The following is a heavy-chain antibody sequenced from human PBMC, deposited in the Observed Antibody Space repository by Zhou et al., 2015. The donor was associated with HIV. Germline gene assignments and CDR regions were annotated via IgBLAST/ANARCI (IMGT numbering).Heavy chain of an antibody. CDR2: IIPIFGTA. J-gene: IGHJ6*02. CDR3: ASGVEMATRGYYYYGMDV. Sequence: QVQLVQSGAEVKKPGSSVKVSCKASGGTFSSYAISWVRQAPGQGLEWMGGIIPIFGTANYAQKFQGRVTITADKSTSTAYMELSSLRSEDTAVYYCASGVEMATRGYYYYGMDVWGQGTTVTVSS. V-gene: IGHV1-69*06. CDR1: GGTFSSYA. D-gene: IGHD5-24*01.